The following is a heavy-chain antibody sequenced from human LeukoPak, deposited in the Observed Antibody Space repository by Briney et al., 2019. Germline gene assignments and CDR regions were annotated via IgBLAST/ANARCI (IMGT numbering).Heavy chain of an antibody. J-gene: IGHJ6*02. CDR3: ATGQGHGMDV. CDR2: INSDGSST. D-gene: IGHD1-14*01. Sequence: GGSLRLSCEASGFTFSGYWMHWVRQVPGKGLVWVSRINSDGSSTSYADSVKGRFTISRDNGKNTLYLQMNSLRAEDTAVYYCATGQGHGMDVWGQGTTVTVSS. V-gene: IGHV3-74*01. CDR1: GFTFSGYW.